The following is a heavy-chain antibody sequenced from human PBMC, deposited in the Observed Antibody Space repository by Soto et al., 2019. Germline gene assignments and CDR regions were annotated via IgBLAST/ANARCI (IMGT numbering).Heavy chain of an antibody. J-gene: IGHJ3*02. CDR3: ARESPPYDYVWGSYRYRYAFDI. CDR1: GYTFTGYD. D-gene: IGHD3-16*02. V-gene: IGHV1-2*04. CDR2: INPNSGGT. Sequence: ASVHACCKSSGYTFTGYDMHWVRQAPGQGLEGMGWINPNSGGTNYAQKFQGWVTMTRDTSISTAYMELSRLRSDETAVYYCARESPPYDYVWGSYRYRYAFDIWGQGTMV.